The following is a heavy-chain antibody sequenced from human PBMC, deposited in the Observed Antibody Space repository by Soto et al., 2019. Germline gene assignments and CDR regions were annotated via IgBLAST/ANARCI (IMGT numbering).Heavy chain of an antibody. Sequence: QVQLVQSGAEVKKPGSSVKVSCKASGGTFSSYAISWVRQAPGQGLEWMGGIIPIFGTANYAQKFQGRVTITADESTSTAYMELSSLRSEDTAVYYCAKAGSSYYTRGYYYYGMDVWGQGTTVTVSS. CDR1: GGTFSSYA. CDR3: AKAGSSYYTRGYYYYGMDV. D-gene: IGHD3-3*01. CDR2: IIPIFGTA. V-gene: IGHV1-69*01. J-gene: IGHJ6*02.